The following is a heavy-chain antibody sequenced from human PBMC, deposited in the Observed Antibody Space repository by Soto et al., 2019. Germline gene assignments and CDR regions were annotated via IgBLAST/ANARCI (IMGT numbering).Heavy chain of an antibody. CDR2: IRSKDYGGTT. CDR1: GFTFGYFS. V-gene: IGHV3-49*02. CDR3: TREIPYFDS. Sequence: SLRLSCATSGFTFGYFSISWVRQAPGRGLEWVGFIRSKDYGGTTEYAASVKGRFAISRDDSTGTAYLQMNSLKIEDTAVYYCTREIPYFDSWGQGTLVTVSS. J-gene: IGHJ4*02.